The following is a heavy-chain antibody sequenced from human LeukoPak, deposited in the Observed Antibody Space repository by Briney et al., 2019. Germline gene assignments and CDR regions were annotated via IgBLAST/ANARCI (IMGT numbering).Heavy chain of an antibody. CDR2: LSGGGGST. D-gene: IGHD2-2*01. V-gene: IGHV3-23*01. J-gene: IGHJ5*02. CDR1: GFTFSNYA. Sequence: GGSLRLSCAASGFTFSNYAMSWVRQAPGKGLEWVSALSGGGGSTYYADSVKGRLTISRDNSKNTLYLQVNSLRAEDTAVYYCARERSTTNWFDPWGQGTLVTVSS. CDR3: ARERSTTNWFDP.